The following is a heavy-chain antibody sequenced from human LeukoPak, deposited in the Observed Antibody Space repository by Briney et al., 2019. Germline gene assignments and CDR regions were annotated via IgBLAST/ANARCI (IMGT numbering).Heavy chain of an antibody. J-gene: IGHJ4*02. V-gene: IGHV1-69*05. CDR2: IIPIFGTA. CDR1: GGTFSSYA. D-gene: IGHD3-9*01. Sequence: GASVKVSCKASGGTFSSYAISWVRQAPGQGLEWMGRIIPIFGTANYAQKFQGRVTITTDESTSTTYMELSSVRSEDTAVYYCARGPLYDILTGYSSHFDYWGQGTLVTVSS. CDR3: ARGPLYDILTGYSSHFDY.